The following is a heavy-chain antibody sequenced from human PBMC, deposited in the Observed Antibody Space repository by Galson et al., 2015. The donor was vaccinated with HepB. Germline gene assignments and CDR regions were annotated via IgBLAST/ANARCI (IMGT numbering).Heavy chain of an antibody. CDR2: ISAKTGNT. D-gene: IGHD7-27*01. V-gene: IGHV1-18*01. J-gene: IGHJ4*02. CDR1: GYTFSTYG. CDR3: ARESMPGPWGDY. Sequence: SVKVSCKASGYTFSTYGITWVRQAPGQGFEWMGWISAKTGNTKYAQKFQDRVTMTTDTSTNTAYMELRSLRSDDTAFHYCARESMPGPWGDYWGQGTLVTVSS.